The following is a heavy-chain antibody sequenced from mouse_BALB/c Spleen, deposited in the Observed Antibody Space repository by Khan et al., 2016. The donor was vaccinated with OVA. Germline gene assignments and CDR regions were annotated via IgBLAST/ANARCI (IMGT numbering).Heavy chain of an antibody. CDR3: ASVRLLLRYPGYFDY. D-gene: IGHD1-1*01. CDR2: ISYSGST. V-gene: IGHV3-2*02. Sequence: VQLKQSGPGLLKPSQSLSLTCTATGYSITSDYVWYWIRQLPGNKLECMAFISYSGSTSYSPSLKSRISITRDTSKNQFFLQLNSVTTKDTATYYCASVRLLLRYPGYFDYWGQGTTLTVSS. CDR1: GYSITSDYV. J-gene: IGHJ2*01.